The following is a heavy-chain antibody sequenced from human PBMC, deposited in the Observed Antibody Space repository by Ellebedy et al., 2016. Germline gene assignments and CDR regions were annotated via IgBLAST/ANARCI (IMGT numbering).Heavy chain of an antibody. CDR2: INPNSGGT. J-gene: IGHJ4*02. CDR1: RYTFTGYY. CDR3: ARGRNLKRDLGATAC. D-gene: IGHD1-26*01. V-gene: IGHV1-2*02. Sequence: ASVKVSXKASRYTFTGYYMHWVRQATGQGLEWMGWINPNSGGTNYAQKFQGRVTMTRDTSISTAYMELSRLRSDDTAVYYCARGRNLKRDLGATACWGQGTLVTVSS.